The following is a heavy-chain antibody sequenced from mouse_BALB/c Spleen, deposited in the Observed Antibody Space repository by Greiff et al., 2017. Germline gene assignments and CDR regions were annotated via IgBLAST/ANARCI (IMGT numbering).Heavy chain of an antibody. CDR2: IDTSDSYT. D-gene: IGHD1-1*01. Sequence: VQLQQPGAELVMPGASVKMSCKASGYTFTDYWMHWVKQRPGQGLEWIGAIDTSDSYTSYNQKFKGKATLTVDESSSTAYMQLSSLTSEDSAVYYCARETTVVAKAMDYWGQGTSVTVSS. CDR1: GYTFTDYW. CDR3: ARETTVVAKAMDY. V-gene: IGHV1-69*01. J-gene: IGHJ4*01.